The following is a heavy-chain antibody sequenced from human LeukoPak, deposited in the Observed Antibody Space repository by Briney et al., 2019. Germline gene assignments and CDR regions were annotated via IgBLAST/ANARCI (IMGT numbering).Heavy chain of an antibody. CDR1: GFTFSSYG. J-gene: IGHJ4*02. Sequence: HPGRSLRLSCAASGFTFSSYGMHWVRQAPGKGLEWVAVIWYDGSNKYYADSVMGRFTISRDNSKNTLYLQMNSLRAEDTAVYYCARDFKAVRGVIITTFLDYWGQGTLVTVSS. V-gene: IGHV3-33*01. CDR2: IWYDGSNK. CDR3: ARDFKAVRGVIITTFLDY. D-gene: IGHD3-10*01.